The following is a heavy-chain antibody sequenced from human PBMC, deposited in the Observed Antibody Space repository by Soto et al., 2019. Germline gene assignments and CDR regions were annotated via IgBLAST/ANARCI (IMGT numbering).Heavy chain of an antibody. CDR3: ARGRTVRNYADDSSDYFYFFHY. V-gene: IGHV4-59*13. J-gene: IGHJ4*02. CDR1: GDSISTFY. CDR2: VYYTGST. D-gene: IGHD3-22*01. Sequence: ASETLSLTCTVSGDSISTFYWGWMRQSPGKELEWIGYVYYTGSTNYNPSLKSRVTISVDRSKNQFSLKLTSANAADTAVYYCARGRTVRNYADDSSDYFYFFHYSGPGTHVTVST.